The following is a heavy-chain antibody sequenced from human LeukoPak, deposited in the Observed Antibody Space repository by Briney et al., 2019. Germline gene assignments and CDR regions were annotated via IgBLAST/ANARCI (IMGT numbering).Heavy chain of an antibody. J-gene: IGHJ4*02. V-gene: IGHV3-53*01. D-gene: IGHD6-6*01. Sequence: PGGSLRLSCVVSGFSVSSDYMSWVRQAPGKGLEWVSVIYGGGDTYYADSVRGRFTISRDNFENTLFLQMDSLRAEDTAVYYCTRLLPSSHHFFDSWGQGALVTVSS. CDR3: TRLLPSSHHFFDS. CDR2: IYGGGDT. CDR1: GFSVSSDY.